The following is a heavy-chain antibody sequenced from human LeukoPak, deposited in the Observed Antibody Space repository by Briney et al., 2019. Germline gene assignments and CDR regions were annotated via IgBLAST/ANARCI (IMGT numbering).Heavy chain of an antibody. Sequence: PSETLSLTCSVSGDSISRYYWNWIRQPARRGLEWIRRIFTGGFINYNPSLSSRVTVSLDTSKNQVSLKLTSVTGADTAVYCCARHSMLSSTYFGVSDIWGQGTTVTVSS. CDR3: ARHSMLSSTYFGVSDI. CDR1: GDSISRYY. D-gene: IGHD6-13*01. V-gene: IGHV4-4*07. CDR2: IFTGGFI. J-gene: IGHJ3*02.